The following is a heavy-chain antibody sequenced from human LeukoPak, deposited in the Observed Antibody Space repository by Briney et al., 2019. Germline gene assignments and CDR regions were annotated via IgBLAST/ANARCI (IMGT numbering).Heavy chain of an antibody. D-gene: IGHD1-26*01. Sequence: ASGPTLVHPPPTLTLTCTFSGFSLRTGGVGVGWIRQPPGKALEWLALIYWNDDKRYSPSLKSRLTITKDTSKNQVVLTMTNMDPVDTATYYCAHRSQVLVGATALYYFDYWGQGTLVTVSS. CDR3: AHRSQVLVGATALYYFDY. CDR2: IYWNDDK. CDR1: GFSLRTGGVG. J-gene: IGHJ4*02. V-gene: IGHV2-5*01.